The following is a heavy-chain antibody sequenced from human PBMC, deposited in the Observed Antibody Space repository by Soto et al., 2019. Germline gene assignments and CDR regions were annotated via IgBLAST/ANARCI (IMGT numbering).Heavy chain of an antibody. CDR2: ISAYNGNT. CDR3: ARDRESGYSGYDWYY. Sequence: QVQLVQSGAEVKKPGASVKVSCKTSGYTFTSYGISWVRQAPGQWLEWMGWISAYNGNTNYAQKLQGRVTMTTDTSTSTAYMELRSLRSDDTAVYYCARDRESGYSGYDWYYWGQGTLVTVSS. J-gene: IGHJ4*02. CDR1: GYTFTSYG. D-gene: IGHD5-12*01. V-gene: IGHV1-18*01.